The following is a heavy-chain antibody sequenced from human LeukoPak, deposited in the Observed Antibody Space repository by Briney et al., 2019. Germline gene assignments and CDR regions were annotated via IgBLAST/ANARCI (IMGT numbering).Heavy chain of an antibody. CDR2: INSDGSST. J-gene: IGHJ4*02. D-gene: IGHD5-18*01. CDR1: GFTFDDYG. Sequence: PGGSLRLSCAASGFTFDDYGMSWVRQAPGKGLVWVSRINSDGSSTSYADSVKGRFTISRDNAKNTLYLQMNNLRAEDTAVYYCAREQGDTAMVFDYWGQGTLVTVSS. CDR3: AREQGDTAMVFDY. V-gene: IGHV3-74*01.